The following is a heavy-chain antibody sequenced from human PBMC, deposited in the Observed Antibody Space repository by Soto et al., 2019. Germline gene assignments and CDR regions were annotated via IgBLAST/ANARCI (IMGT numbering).Heavy chain of an antibody. CDR2: IKEDGSEK. V-gene: IGHV3-7*03. CDR1: GFTFSNHW. Sequence: GGSLRLSCVASGFTFSNHWISWVRLAPGKGLEWVANIKEDGSEKYYMDSVKGRFTISRDNAENSVYLQMNSLRAEDTAVYHCARGHYGMDVWGQGTTVTVSS. CDR3: ARGHYGMDV. J-gene: IGHJ6*02.